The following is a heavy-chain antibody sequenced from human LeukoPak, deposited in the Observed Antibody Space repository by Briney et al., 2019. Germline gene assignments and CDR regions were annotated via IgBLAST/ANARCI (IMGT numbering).Heavy chain of an antibody. J-gene: IGHJ4*02. D-gene: IGHD6-19*01. V-gene: IGHV1-2*02. CDR2: VSPSSGGT. CDR1: GYTFTDYY. CDR3: AIRRRSGWPFDF. Sequence: ASVEVSCKASGYTFTDYYIHWVRQAPGQGLEWVGWVSPSSGGTHYAQEFQGRVTLTRDTSISTAYMELSSLRSDDTAVYFCAIRRRSGWPFDFWGQGSLVTVSS.